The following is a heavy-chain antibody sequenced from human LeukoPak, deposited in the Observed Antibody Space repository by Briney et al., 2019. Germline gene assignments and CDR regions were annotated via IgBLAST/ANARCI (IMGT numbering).Heavy chain of an antibody. Sequence: SETLSLTCTVSGGSISSYYWGWIRQPPGKGLEWIWTIYYSGSTYYNPYLKSRVTISVDTSKKQFSLKLSSVTAADTAVYYCARIYCSSTSCYAGVLDYWGQGTLVTVSS. CDR2: IYYSGST. D-gene: IGHD2-2*01. J-gene: IGHJ4*02. CDR3: ARIYCSSTSCYAGVLDY. V-gene: IGHV4-39*01. CDR1: GGSISSYY.